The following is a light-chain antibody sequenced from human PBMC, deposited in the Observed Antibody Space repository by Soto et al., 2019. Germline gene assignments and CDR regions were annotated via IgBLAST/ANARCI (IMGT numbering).Light chain of an antibody. CDR1: QGISSY. V-gene: IGKV1D-13*01. J-gene: IGKJ1*01. CDR2: KAS. CDR3: QQSYNTPRT. Sequence: AIQLTQSPSSLSTSVRDRVTITCRASQGISSYLAWYQQKPGKAPKLLIYKASSLESGVPSRFSGSGSGTEFTLTISSLQPEDVATYYCQQSYNTPRTFGQGTKVDIK.